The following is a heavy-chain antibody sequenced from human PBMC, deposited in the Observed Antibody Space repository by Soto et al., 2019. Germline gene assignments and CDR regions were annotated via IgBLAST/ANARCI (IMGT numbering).Heavy chain of an antibody. CDR1: GGSISSGDYY. CDR2: IYYSGTT. D-gene: IGHD3-10*01. V-gene: IGHV4-30-4*01. Sequence: SETLSLTCTVSGGSISSGDYYWSWIRQPPGKGLEWIGYIYYSGTTYYNPSLKSRVTISVDTSKNQFSLKLSSVTAADTAVYYCARVWGGAFDIWGQGTMVTVSS. CDR3: ARVWGGAFDI. J-gene: IGHJ3*02.